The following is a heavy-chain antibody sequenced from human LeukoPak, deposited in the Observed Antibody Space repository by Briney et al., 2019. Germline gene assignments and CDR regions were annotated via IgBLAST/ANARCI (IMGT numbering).Heavy chain of an antibody. CDR3: ARSGYCSGGSCYPFDY. V-gene: IGHV3-9*03. Sequence: GGSLSLSCAASGFTFDDYAMHWVRKAPGKGLEWVSGISWNSGSIGYADSVKGRFTISRDNAKNSLYLQMNSLRAEDMALYYCARSGYCSGGSCYPFDYWGQGTLVTVSS. CDR2: ISWNSGSI. CDR1: GFTFDDYA. J-gene: IGHJ4*02. D-gene: IGHD2-15*01.